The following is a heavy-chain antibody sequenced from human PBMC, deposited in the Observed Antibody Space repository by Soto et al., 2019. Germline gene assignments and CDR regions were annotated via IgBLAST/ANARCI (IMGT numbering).Heavy chain of an antibody. J-gene: IGHJ4*02. CDR3: TRVGGQVLTLFDY. D-gene: IGHD1-1*01. CDR1: GFTFGDYA. CDR2: IRSKAYGGTT. Sequence: GGSLRLSCTASGFTFGDYAMSWFRQAPGKGLEWVGFIRSKAYGGTTEYAASVKGRFTISRDDSKSIAYLQMNSLKTEDTAVYYCTRVGGQVLTLFDYWGQGTLVTVSS. V-gene: IGHV3-49*03.